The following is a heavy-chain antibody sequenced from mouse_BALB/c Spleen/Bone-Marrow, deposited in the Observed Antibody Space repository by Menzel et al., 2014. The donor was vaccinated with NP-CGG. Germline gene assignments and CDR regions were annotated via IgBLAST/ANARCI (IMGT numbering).Heavy chain of an antibody. D-gene: IGHD2-1*01. J-gene: IGHJ1*01. Sequence: EVQLVESGGGLVQPGGSRKLSCAASGFTFSSFGMRWARQAPEKGLEWVAYISSGSSTIYYADTVKGRFTISRDNPKNTLFLQMTSLRSEDTAMYYCAREGDYGNYWYFDVWGAGTTVTVSS. CDR3: AREGDYGNYWYFDV. CDR2: ISSGSSTI. CDR1: GFTFSSFG. V-gene: IGHV5-17*02.